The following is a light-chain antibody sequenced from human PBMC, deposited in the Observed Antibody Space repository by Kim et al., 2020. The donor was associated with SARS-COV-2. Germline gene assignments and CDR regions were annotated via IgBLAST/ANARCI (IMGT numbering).Light chain of an antibody. CDR1: ESVSSD. V-gene: IGKV3-15*01. J-gene: IGKJ1*01. CDR2: AAS. Sequence: ETVMTQSPATLSVSPGERATLSCRASESVSSDLAWYQQKPGQAPRLLIYAASTRATGIPARFGGSGSGTEFTLTISSLQSEDFAIYYCQQYNIWPRTFGQGTKVEIK. CDR3: QQYNIWPRT.